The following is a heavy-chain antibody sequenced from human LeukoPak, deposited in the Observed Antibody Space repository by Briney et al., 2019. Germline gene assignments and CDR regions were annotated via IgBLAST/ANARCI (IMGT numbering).Heavy chain of an antibody. J-gene: IGHJ6*02. V-gene: IGHV3-15*01. D-gene: IGHD3-10*01. CDR3: TTDRYGSGGYGDYYYYYGMDV. CDR1: GFTFSNAW. CDR2: IKSKTDGGTT. Sequence: GGSLRLSCAASGFTFSNAWMSWVRQAPGKGLEWVGRIKSKTDGGTTDYAAPVKGRFTISRDDSKSTLYLQMNSLKTEDTAVYYCTTDRYGSGGYGDYYYYYGMDVWGQGTTVTVSS.